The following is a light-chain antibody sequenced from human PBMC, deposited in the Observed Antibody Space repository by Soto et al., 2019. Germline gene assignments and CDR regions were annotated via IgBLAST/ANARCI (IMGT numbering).Light chain of an antibody. CDR3: SSYTSSSTYV. V-gene: IGLV2-14*01. Sequence: QSALTQPAFVSGSPGQSITISCTGTRSDVGGYNYVYWHQQHPGKAPKLMIYDVTNRPSGVSDRFSGSKSGNTASLTISGLQAEDEADYYCSSYTSSSTYVFGAGTKVTVL. CDR1: RSDVGGYNY. J-gene: IGLJ1*01. CDR2: DVT.